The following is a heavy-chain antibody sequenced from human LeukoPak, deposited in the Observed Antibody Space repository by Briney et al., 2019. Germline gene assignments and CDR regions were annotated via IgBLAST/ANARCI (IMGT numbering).Heavy chain of an antibody. CDR2: IYYSGST. D-gene: IGHD3-16*01. V-gene: IGHV4-39*01. J-gene: IGHJ4*02. CDR3: ARHVIEGGYDYVWEDY. Sequence: PSETLSLTCTVSGGSISSSSYYWGWIRQPPGKGLEWIGSIYYSGSTYYNPSLKSRVTISVDTSKNQFSLKLSSVTAADTAVYYCARHVIEGGYDYVWEDYWGQGTLVTVSS. CDR1: GGSISSSSYY.